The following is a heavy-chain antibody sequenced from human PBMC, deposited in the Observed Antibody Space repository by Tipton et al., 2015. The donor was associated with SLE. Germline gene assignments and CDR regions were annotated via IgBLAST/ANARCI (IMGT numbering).Heavy chain of an antibody. CDR1: GGSFSGYY. CDR2: INHSGST. Sequence: TLSLTCAVYGGSFSGYYWSWIRQPPGKGLEWIGEINHSGSTNYYPSLKSRVTISVDTSKDHFSLKLSSVTAADTAVYYCAREIFFYACDFWGQGTMVTVSS. D-gene: IGHD2/OR15-2a*01. CDR3: AREIFFYACDF. J-gene: IGHJ3*01. V-gene: IGHV4-34*01.